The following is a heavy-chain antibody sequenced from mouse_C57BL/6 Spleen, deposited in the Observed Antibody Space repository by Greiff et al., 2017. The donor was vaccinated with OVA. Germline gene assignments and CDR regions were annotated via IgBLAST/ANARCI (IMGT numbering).Heavy chain of an antibody. Sequence: QVQLQQPGAELVKPGASVKLSCKASGYTFTSYWMHWVKQRPGQGLEWIGMIHPNSGSTNYNEKFKSKATLTVDKSSSTAYMQLSSLTSEDSAVYYCARSGENYYGYAMDYWGQGTSVTVSS. J-gene: IGHJ4*01. CDR2: IHPNSGST. D-gene: IGHD1-1*01. CDR1: GYTFTSYW. CDR3: ARSGENYYGYAMDY. V-gene: IGHV1-64*01.